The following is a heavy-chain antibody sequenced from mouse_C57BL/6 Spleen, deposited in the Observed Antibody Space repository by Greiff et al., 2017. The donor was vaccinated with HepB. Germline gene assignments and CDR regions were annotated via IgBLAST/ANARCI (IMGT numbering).Heavy chain of an antibody. V-gene: IGHV1-76*01. CDR1: GYTFTDYY. Sequence: QVHVKQSGAELVRPGASVKLSCKASGYTFTDYYINWVKQRPGQGLEWIARIYPGSGNTYYNEKFKGKATLTAEKSSSTAYMQLSSLISEDSAVYFCARVGYYAMDYWGQGTSVTVSS. CDR2: IYPGSGNT. CDR3: ARVGYYAMDY. J-gene: IGHJ4*01.